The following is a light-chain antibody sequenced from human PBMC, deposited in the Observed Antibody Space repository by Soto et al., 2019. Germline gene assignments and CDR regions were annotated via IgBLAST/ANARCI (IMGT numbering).Light chain of an antibody. J-gene: IGKJ4*01. CDR3: KKYGSSFLT. CDR2: GAS. Sequence: EVVMPKSPGAVSVSPGERPPLSRRDSQSVTRTYLAWYQQKPGQAPRLLIYGASSRATGIPDRFSGSGSGTDFTLTISRLEPEEFAVYYCKKYGSSFLTVGRGNKVAIK. CDR1: QSVTRTY. V-gene: IGKV3-20*01.